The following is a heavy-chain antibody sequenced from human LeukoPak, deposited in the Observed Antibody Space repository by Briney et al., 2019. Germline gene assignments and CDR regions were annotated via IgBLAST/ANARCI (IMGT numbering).Heavy chain of an antibody. Sequence: PSETLSLTCTVSGGSISSYYWSWIRQPAGKGLEWIGRVYTSGSTNYNPSLKSRVTISVDKSKNQFSLILSSVTAADTAVYYCARVSYDGRGALFDYWGQGTLVTVSS. CDR2: VYTSGST. CDR1: GGSISSYY. D-gene: IGHD1-26*01. J-gene: IGHJ4*02. V-gene: IGHV4-4*07. CDR3: ARVSYDGRGALFDY.